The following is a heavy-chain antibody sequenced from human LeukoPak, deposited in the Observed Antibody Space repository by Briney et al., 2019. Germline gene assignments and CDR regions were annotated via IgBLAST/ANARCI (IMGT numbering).Heavy chain of an antibody. CDR1: GGSISSSSYY. V-gene: IGHV4-39*07. J-gene: IGHJ4*02. CDR3: ARDRSGLSI. D-gene: IGHD2-15*01. CDR2: IYYSGST. Sequence: NLPETLSLTCTVSGGSISSSSYYWGWIRQPPGKGLEWIGSIYYSGSTYYNPSLKSRVTISVDTSKNQFSLKLSSVTAADTAVYYCARDRSGLSIWGQGTLVTVSS.